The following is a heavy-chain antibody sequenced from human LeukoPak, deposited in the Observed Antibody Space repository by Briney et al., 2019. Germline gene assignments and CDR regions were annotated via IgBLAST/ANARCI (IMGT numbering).Heavy chain of an antibody. Sequence: PSETLSLTCTVSGGSISSYYWSWIRQPAGKGLEWIGRIYTSGSTNYNPSLKSRVTMSVDTSKNQFSLKLSSVTAADTAVYYCARDESWVAAATWRYFDLWGRGTLVTVSS. CDR3: ARDESWVAAATWRYFDL. V-gene: IGHV4-4*07. CDR1: GGSISSYY. J-gene: IGHJ2*01. D-gene: IGHD6-13*01. CDR2: IYTSGST.